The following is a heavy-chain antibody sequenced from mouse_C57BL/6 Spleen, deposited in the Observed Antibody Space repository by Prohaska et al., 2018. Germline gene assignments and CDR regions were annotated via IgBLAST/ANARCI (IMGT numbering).Heavy chain of an antibody. Sequence: QVQLQQPGAELVKPGASVELSCKASGYTFTSYWMHWVKQRPGQGLEWIGMIHPNSGSTNYNEKFKGKATLTVDKSSSTAYMQLSSLTSEDSAVYYCARSDSRGYFDVWGTGTTVTVSS. D-gene: IGHD2-12*01. V-gene: IGHV1-64*01. CDR2: IHPNSGST. J-gene: IGHJ1*03. CDR1: GYTFTSYW. CDR3: ARSDSRGYFDV.